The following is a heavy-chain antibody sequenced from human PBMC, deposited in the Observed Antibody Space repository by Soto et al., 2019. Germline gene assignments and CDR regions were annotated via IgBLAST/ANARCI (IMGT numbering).Heavy chain of an antibody. CDR1: GYTFTSYG. D-gene: IGHD1-1*01. CDR3: ARGRYGDY. J-gene: IGHJ4*02. V-gene: IGHV1-18*03. CDR2: ISAHNGNT. Sequence: QVHLVQSGAEVKKPGASVKVSCKASGYTFTSYGITWVRQAPGQGLEWMGWISAHNGNTDYAQKLQGRVIVTRDTSTRTAYMELRSLISDDMAVYYCARGRYGDYWGQGALVTVSS.